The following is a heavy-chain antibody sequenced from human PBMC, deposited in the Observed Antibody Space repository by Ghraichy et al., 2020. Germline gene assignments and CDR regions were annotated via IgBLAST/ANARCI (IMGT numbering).Heavy chain of an antibody. CDR2: INWNGGST. V-gene: IGHV3-20*04. J-gene: IGHJ4*02. CDR1: GFTFDDYG. Sequence: GESLNISCAASGFTFDDYGMSWVRQAPGKGLEWVSGINWNGGSTGYADSVKGRFTISRDNAKNSLYLQMNSLRAEDTALYYCARDHEGGSYVWGSYPGDYWGQGTLVTVSS. D-gene: IGHD3-16*02. CDR3: ARDHEGGSYVWGSYPGDY.